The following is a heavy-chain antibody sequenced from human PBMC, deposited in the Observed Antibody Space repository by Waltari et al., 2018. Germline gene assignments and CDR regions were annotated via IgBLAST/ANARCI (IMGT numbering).Heavy chain of an antibody. Sequence: QAQLQQWGAGLLKPSETLSLTCAVYGDSFSAYYWSWIRQFPGQGLEWIGEINHSETTNDSPSLESRVTITIDTSKNQFSLRLNSVTAADAAVYYCARGGGLYDYVWGRRRLYNWFDLWGQGTLVTVSS. J-gene: IGHJ5*02. D-gene: IGHD3-16*01. CDR2: INHSETT. V-gene: IGHV4-34*01. CDR1: GDSFSAYY. CDR3: ARGGGLYDYVWGRRRLYNWFDL.